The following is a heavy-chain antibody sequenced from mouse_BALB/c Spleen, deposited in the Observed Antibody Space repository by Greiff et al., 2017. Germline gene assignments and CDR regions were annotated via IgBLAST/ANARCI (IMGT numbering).Heavy chain of an antibody. V-gene: IGHV2-5-1*01. Sequence: QVQLQQSGPSLVQPSQSLSITCTVSGFSLTSYGVHWVRQSPGKGLEWLGVIWRGGSTDYNAAFMSRLSITKDNSKSQVFFKMNSLQADDTAIYYCAKSGVITTVARGYFDVWGAGTTVTVSS. D-gene: IGHD1-1*01. J-gene: IGHJ1*01. CDR3: AKSGVITTVARGYFDV. CDR1: GFSLTSYG. CDR2: IWRGGST.